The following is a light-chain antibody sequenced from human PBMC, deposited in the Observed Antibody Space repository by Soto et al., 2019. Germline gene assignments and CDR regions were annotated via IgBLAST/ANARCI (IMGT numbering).Light chain of an antibody. V-gene: IGKV3-15*01. CDR1: ESVSSN. CDR2: GAS. Sequence: EIVMTQPPSTLSVTTGERATLSCRASESVSSNLAWYQQKPGQAPRLLIYGASTRATGIPARFSGSGSGTEFTLTISSLQSEDFAVYYCQQYNNLPQTFGQGTKVDI. CDR3: QQYNNLPQT. J-gene: IGKJ1*01.